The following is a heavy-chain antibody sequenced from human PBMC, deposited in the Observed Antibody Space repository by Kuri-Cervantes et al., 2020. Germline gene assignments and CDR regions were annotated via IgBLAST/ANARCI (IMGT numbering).Heavy chain of an antibody. J-gene: IGHJ6*03. Sequence: GSLRLSCTVSGGSISSYYWSWIRQPPGKGLEWIGYIYYSGSTNYNPSLKSPFTISIDTSKNQFPLKLSSVTAADTAVYYCATFSSPVSDYYMDVWGKGTTVTVSS. CDR3: ATFSSPVSDYYMDV. CDR1: GGSISSYY. D-gene: IGHD6-13*01. V-gene: IGHV4-59*08. CDR2: IYYSGST.